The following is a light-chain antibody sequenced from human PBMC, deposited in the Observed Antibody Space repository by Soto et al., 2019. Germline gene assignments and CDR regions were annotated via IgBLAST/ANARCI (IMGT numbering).Light chain of an antibody. CDR3: SSYKSSSTWV. CDR2: EVS. CDR1: SSDVGGYNY. V-gene: IGLV2-14*01. Sequence: QSALTQPASVSGSPGQSITISCTGTSSDVGGYNYVSWYQQHPGKAPKLMIYEVSNRPSGVSNRFSGSKSGNTASLTISGLQAEYEADYYCSSYKSSSTWVFGGGTQLTVL. J-gene: IGLJ3*02.